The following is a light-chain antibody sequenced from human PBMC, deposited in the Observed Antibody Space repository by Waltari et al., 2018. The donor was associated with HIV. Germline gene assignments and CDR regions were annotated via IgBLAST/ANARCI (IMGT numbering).Light chain of an antibody. CDR3: GTWDGRLTAGV. CDR2: DNN. V-gene: IGLV1-51*01. CDR1: HSNIGTID. Sequence: QSVLTQPPSISAAPGQNVSISCSGSHSNIGTIDVSWYQQIPATAPKLLIYDNNKRPSGIPDRFSGSKSRTSASLDITGLQTGDEADYYCGTWDGRLTAGVFGGGTKLTVL. J-gene: IGLJ3*02.